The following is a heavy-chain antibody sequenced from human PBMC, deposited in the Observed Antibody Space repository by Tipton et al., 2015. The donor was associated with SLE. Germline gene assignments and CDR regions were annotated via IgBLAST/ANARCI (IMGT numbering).Heavy chain of an antibody. CDR3: ARVYYYDSSGSLDY. Sequence: LRLSCTVSGGSISSSSYYWGWIRQPPGKGLEWIGSIYHSGSTYYNPSLKSRVTISVDTSKNQFSLKLSSVTAADTAVYYCARVYYYDSSGSLDYWGQGTLVTVSS. D-gene: IGHD3-22*01. CDR2: IYHSGST. V-gene: IGHV4-39*07. J-gene: IGHJ4*02. CDR1: GGSISSSSYY.